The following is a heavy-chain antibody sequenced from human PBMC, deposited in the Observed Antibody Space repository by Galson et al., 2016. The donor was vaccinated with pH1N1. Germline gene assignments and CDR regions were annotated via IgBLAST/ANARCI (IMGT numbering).Heavy chain of an antibody. D-gene: IGHD5-12*01. V-gene: IGHV4-39*01. CDR3: SRQGGNASKWQWYIDL. CDR1: GGSIRSSSYY. Sequence: SETLSLTCSVSGGSIRSSSYYWGWIRQPPGKGLEWIATIHYNGNTYHNPSLKSRFTMSVDTSKIQFSLQLSSVPAADTAVYYWSRQGGNASKWQWYIDLWGRGTLVSVFS. J-gene: IGHJ2*01. CDR2: IHYNGNT.